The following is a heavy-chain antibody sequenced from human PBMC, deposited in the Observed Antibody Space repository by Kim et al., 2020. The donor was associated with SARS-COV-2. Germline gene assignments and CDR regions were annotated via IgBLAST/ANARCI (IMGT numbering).Heavy chain of an antibody. D-gene: IGHD2-21*01. CDR1: GGSISSSSYY. Sequence: SETLSLTCTVSGGSISSSSYYWVWLRQPPGLGLEWIVTIYYSGSTYYNPSLKSRVTISVDTSKNQFSLKLSSVTAADTAVYYCARRVEGRVVVIAIYARWFDPWGQGTLVTVSS. J-gene: IGHJ5*02. CDR3: ARRVEGRVVVIAIYARWFDP. V-gene: IGHV4-39*01. CDR2: IYYSGST.